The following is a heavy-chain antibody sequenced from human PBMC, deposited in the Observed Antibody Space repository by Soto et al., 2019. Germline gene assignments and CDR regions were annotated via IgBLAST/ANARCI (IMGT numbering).Heavy chain of an antibody. J-gene: IGHJ6*02. V-gene: IGHV3-30*18. Sequence: QVQLVESGGGVVQPGRSLRLSCAASGFTFSSYGMHWVRQAPGKGLEWVAVISYDGSNKYYADSVKGRFTISRDNSKNPLYLQRNSLRAEDTDVYYCAKDRRPNYYYGMDFWGQGTTVTVSS. CDR2: ISYDGSNK. CDR3: AKDRRPNYYYGMDF. D-gene: IGHD6-25*01. CDR1: GFTFSSYG.